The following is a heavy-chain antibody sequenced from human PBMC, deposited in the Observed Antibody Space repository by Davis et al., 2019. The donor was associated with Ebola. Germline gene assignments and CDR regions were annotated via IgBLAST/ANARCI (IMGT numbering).Heavy chain of an antibody. Sequence: PGGSLRLSCAASGFTFSSYAMHWVRQAPGKGLEWVAVISYDGSNNYYADSVKGRFTISRDNSKNTLYLQMNSLRAEDTAVYYCARGVTIFGVVPYGMDVWGKGTTVTVSS. CDR2: ISYDGSNN. V-gene: IGHV3-30-3*01. D-gene: IGHD3-3*01. J-gene: IGHJ6*04. CDR3: ARGVTIFGVVPYGMDV. CDR1: GFTFSSYA.